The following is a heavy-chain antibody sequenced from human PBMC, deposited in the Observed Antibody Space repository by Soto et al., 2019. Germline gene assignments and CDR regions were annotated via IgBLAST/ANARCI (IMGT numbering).Heavy chain of an antibody. D-gene: IGHD6-6*01. CDR3: ARDRPGIAARRYGMDV. CDR1: GFTFSSYS. J-gene: IGHJ6*02. Sequence: GSLRLSCAASGFTFSSYSMNWVRQAPGKGLEWVSSISSSSSYIYYADSVKGRFTISRDNAKNSLYLQMNSLRAEDTAVYYCARDRPGIAARRYGMDVWGQGTTVTVSS. V-gene: IGHV3-21*01. CDR2: ISSSSSYI.